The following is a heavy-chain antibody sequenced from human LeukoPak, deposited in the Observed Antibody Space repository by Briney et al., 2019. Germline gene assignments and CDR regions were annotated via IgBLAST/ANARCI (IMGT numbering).Heavy chain of an antibody. Sequence: GGSLRLSCAASGFTFSNAWMSWVRQAPGKGLEWVGRIKSKNDGGTADYAAPVKGRFTISRDDSECTLYLQMNSLKTEDTAVYYCTPFMVRGVLIDYGGQGALVTVS. CDR2: IKSKNDGGTA. V-gene: IGHV3-15*01. D-gene: IGHD3-10*01. CDR3: TPFMVRGVLIDY. CDR1: GFTFSNAW. J-gene: IGHJ4*02.